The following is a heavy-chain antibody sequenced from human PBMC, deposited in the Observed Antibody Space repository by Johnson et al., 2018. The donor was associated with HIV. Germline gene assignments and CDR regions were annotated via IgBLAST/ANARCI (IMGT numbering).Heavy chain of an antibody. J-gene: IGHJ3*02. Sequence: QVQLVESGGGLVQPDRSLRLSCAASGFTFDDYGMHWVRQGPGKGLEWVAFIRYDGSNKYYADSVEGRFTISRDNSKSTLYLQMSSLKAEDTAVYYCAKDERQLGGWSHAFDIWGQGTMVTVSS. CDR1: GFTFDDYG. CDR2: IRYDGSNK. CDR3: AKDERQLGGWSHAFDI. V-gene: IGHV3-30*02. D-gene: IGHD7-27*01.